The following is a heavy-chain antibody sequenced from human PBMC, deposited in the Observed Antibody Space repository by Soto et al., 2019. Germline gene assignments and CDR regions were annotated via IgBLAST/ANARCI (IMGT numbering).Heavy chain of an antibody. D-gene: IGHD2-2*01. Sequence: ASLKVSCKASGYTFTSYAMHWVRQAPGQRLEWMGWINADNGNTKYPQKFQGRVTITRDTSASTAYMELSSLRSEDTAVYYCARRQYCSNTISSNWFDDCGDGTLVTVSS. V-gene: IGHV1-3*01. J-gene: IGHJ5*01. CDR1: GYTFTSYA. CDR3: ARRQYCSNTISSNWFDD. CDR2: INADNGNT.